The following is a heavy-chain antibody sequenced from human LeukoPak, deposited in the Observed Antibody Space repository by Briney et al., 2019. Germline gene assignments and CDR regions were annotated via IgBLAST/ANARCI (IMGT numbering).Heavy chain of an antibody. D-gene: IGHD4-11*01. CDR2: ISGSGGSA. V-gene: IGHV3-23*01. J-gene: IGHJ6*02. CDR3: AKDRGYSNYYYYGMDV. Sequence: GGSLRLSCAASGFTFSSYAMSWVRQAPGKGLEWVSAISGSGGSAYYADSVKGRFTISRDNSKNTLYLQMNSLRAEDTAVYYCAKDRGYSNYYYYGMDVWGQGTTVTVSS. CDR1: GFTFSSYA.